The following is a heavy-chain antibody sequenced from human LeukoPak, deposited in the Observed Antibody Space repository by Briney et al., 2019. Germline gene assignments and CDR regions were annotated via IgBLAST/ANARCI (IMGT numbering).Heavy chain of an antibody. CDR3: ARAMVVAARLGGNWFDP. Sequence: ASVKVTCKASGYTFTSYYMHWVRQAPGLGLEWMGIINPSGGSTSYAQRFQGRVTVTRDMSTSTVYMELSSLRSEDTAVYYCARAMVVAARLGGNWFDPWGQGTLVTVSS. CDR1: GYTFTSYY. D-gene: IGHD2-15*01. V-gene: IGHV1-46*01. CDR2: INPSGGST. J-gene: IGHJ5*02.